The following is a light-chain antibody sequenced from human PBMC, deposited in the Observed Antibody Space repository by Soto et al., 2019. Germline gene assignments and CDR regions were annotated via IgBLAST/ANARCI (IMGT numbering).Light chain of an antibody. CDR2: TAS. J-gene: IGKJ1*01. CDR1: QNIRYS. CDR3: PQSYGTPTT. Sequence: DIQMSQSPSSLSASVGDRASITWRASQNIRYSLKWYQQKPGKASDLLIHTASSLQSGVPSRFGGSGAGTDFTLTIIGLQREDFATYYCPQSYGTPTTFGQRSKVDI. V-gene: IGKV1-39*01.